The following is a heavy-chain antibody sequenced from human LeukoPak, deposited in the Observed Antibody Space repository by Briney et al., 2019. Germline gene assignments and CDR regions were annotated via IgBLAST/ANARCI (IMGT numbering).Heavy chain of an antibody. CDR3: ARGSPLDYDFWSGYYWALFDY. D-gene: IGHD3-3*01. J-gene: IGHJ4*02. V-gene: IGHV1-18*01. Sequence: ASVKVSCKASGYTFTSYGISWVRQAPGQGLEWMGWISAYNGNTNYAQKLPGRVTMTTDTSTSTAYMELRSLRSDDTAVYYCARGSPLDYDFWSGYYWALFDYWGQGTLVTVSS. CDR1: GYTFTSYG. CDR2: ISAYNGNT.